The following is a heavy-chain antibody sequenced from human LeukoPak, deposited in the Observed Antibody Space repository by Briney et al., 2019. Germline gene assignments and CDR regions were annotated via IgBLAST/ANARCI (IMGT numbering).Heavy chain of an antibody. CDR1: GFTLSSYA. Sequence: LPGGSLRLSCAASGFTLSSYAMSWVRQAPGKRLDWVSRMSGGGGSIHYADSVKGRFTISRDNSKNTLYLQMNSLRAEDTAVYYCAKDSASWIQTYFDYWGQGTLVTVSS. CDR2: MSGGGGSI. V-gene: IGHV3-23*01. CDR3: AKDSASWIQTYFDY. D-gene: IGHD5-18*01. J-gene: IGHJ4*02.